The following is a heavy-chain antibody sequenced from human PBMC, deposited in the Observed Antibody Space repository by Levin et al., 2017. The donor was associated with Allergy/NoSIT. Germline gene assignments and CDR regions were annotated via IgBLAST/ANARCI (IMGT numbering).Heavy chain of an antibody. D-gene: IGHD5-18*01. V-gene: IGHV1-2*02. CDR1: GYILTDYY. CDR2: FNPNSGGT. Sequence: ASVKVSCKASGYILTDYYIHWVRQAPGQGLEWMGWFNPNSGGTSYAQKFQGRVTMTRDTSISTAYMELSRLRSDDTAVYYCARSGGRGHPYGTLDSWGQGTLVTVSS. CDR3: ARSGGRGHPYGTLDS. J-gene: IGHJ4*02.